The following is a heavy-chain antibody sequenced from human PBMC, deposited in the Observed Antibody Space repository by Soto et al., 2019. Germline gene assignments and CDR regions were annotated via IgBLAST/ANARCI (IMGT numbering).Heavy chain of an antibody. V-gene: IGHV2-5*01. J-gene: IGHJ4*02. CDR1: GFSLSTSGVG. CDR3: AHATYDSSGYSRYYFDY. D-gene: IGHD3-22*01. CDR2: IYWNYDK. Sequence: QIPLKGSGLTLVKPTQTLTWTCSCSGFSLSTSGVGVGWFRQPPGKALEWLAIIYWNYDKRYSPSLKSRLTITKDTSKNQVVLTMTNMDPVDTATYYCAHATYDSSGYSRYYFDYWGQGTLVTVSS.